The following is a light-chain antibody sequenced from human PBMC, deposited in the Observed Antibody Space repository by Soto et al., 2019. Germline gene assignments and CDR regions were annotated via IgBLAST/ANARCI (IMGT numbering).Light chain of an antibody. J-gene: IGKJ1*01. CDR3: QQYNNWPPDRT. CDR1: QSVGSN. CDR2: GAS. V-gene: IGKV3-15*01. Sequence: EIVMTQSPATLSVSPGERATLSCRASQSVGSNLAWYQQKPGQAPRLLIYGASTRATGIPARFSGSGSGTEFTLTISRLQSEDFAIYFCQQYNNWPPDRTFGQGTNIEIK.